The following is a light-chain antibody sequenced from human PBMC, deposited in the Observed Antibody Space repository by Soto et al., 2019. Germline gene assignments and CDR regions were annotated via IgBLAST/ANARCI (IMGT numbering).Light chain of an antibody. J-gene: IGLJ2*01. CDR2: GNG. CDR1: RSNIGAGYD. V-gene: IGLV1-40*01. Sequence: QSVLTQPPSVSGAPGQRVTISCTGSRSNIGAGYDVHWYQQLPGTAPKLLIYGNGNRPSGVPDRFSGSKSGTSASLAITGLQAEDEADYYCQSYDSSLSAVVFGGGTKLTVL. CDR3: QSYDSSLSAVV.